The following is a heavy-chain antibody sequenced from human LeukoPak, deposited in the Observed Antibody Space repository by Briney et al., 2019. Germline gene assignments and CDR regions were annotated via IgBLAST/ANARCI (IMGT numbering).Heavy chain of an antibody. CDR3: ARAPINSPFYFDY. Sequence: GGSLRLSCTASGFAFDEHGMSWVRQVPGKGLEWVSGINWSGGSTGYADPLRGRFTITRDHAKNSLYLQMDSLRAEDTALYYCARAPINSPFYFDYWGQGTLVTVSS. V-gene: IGHV3-20*04. CDR1: GFAFDEHG. CDR2: INWSGGST. J-gene: IGHJ4*02. D-gene: IGHD2-21*01.